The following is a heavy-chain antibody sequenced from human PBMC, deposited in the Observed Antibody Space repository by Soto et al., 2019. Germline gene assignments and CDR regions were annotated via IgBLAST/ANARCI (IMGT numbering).Heavy chain of an antibody. CDR2: ISPYNDQT. CDR3: ARGGYYDNVWGKLSHYGLDV. V-gene: IGHV1-18*01. D-gene: IGHD3-16*01. J-gene: IGHJ6*02. Sequence: QVQLVQSASEVMKPGASVKVSCKASGYTFIRYGITWVRQAPGQRLEWMGWISPYNDQTIYAQKLQGRVTMTADTSTRTVYMQLRILKSDDTAVYYCARGGYYDNVWGKLSHYGLDVWGQGTSVTVSS. CDR1: GYTFIRYG.